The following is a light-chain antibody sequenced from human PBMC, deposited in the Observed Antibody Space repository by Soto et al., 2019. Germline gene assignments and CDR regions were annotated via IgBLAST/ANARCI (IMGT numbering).Light chain of an antibody. CDR2: EVN. V-gene: IGLV2-18*02. J-gene: IGLJ1*01. Sequence: QSALTQPPSVSGSPGQSVAVSCTGTSSDVGSYNRVSWYQQPPGTAPNLIIYEVNNRPSGVPDRFSGSKSGNTASLTISGLQAEDEADYYCSSFTTSTTYVFGTGTKVTVL. CDR1: SSDVGSYNR. CDR3: SSFTTSTTYV.